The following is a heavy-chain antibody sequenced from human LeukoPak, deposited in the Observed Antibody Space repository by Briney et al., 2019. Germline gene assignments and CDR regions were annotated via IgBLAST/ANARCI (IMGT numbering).Heavy chain of an antibody. J-gene: IGHJ4*02. D-gene: IGHD6-13*01. CDR2: TYYRSKWYN. CDR1: GDSVSSNTAA. CDR3: ARDKAGLDY. V-gene: IGHV6-1*01. Sequence: SQILSLTCAISGDSVSSNTAAWNWIRQSPSRGLEWLGRTYYRSKWYNEYAESVKSRINIKPDTSRNQFSLQLNSVTPEDTAVYYCARDKAGLDYWGQGTLVTVSS.